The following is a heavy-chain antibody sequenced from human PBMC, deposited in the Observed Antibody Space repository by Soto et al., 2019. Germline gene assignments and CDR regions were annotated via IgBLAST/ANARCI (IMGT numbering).Heavy chain of an antibody. CDR1: GGSFSGYY. D-gene: IGHD3-3*01. CDR3: ASTPGYRPSFGVVIPRSWFDP. CDR2: INHSGST. Sequence: SATLSLTCAVYGGSFSGYYWSWLRQPPGKGLEWIGEINHSGSTNYNPSLKSRVTISVDTSKNQFSLKLSSVTAADTAVYYCASTPGYRPSFGVVIPRSWFDPWGQGTLVTV. J-gene: IGHJ5*02. V-gene: IGHV4-34*01.